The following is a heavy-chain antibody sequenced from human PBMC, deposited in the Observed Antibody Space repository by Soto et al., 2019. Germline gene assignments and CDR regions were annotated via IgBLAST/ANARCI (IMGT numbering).Heavy chain of an antibody. CDR3: ARYTLLLYWFDP. CDR1: GGSISSSSYY. V-gene: IGHV4-39*01. Sequence: SETLSLTCTVSGGSISSSSYYWGWIRQPPGKGLEWIGSIYYSGSTYYNPSLKSRVTISVDTSKNQFSLKLSSVTAADTAVYYCARYTLLLYWFDPWGQGTLVTSPQ. D-gene: IGHD1-1*01. J-gene: IGHJ5*02. CDR2: IYYSGST.